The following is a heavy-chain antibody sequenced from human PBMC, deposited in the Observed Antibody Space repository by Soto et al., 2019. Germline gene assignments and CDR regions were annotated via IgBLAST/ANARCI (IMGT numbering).Heavy chain of an antibody. D-gene: IGHD7-27*01. CDR3: ARDGINWGFDY. CDR1: GFTFRRNG. CDR2: IWNDGSNE. J-gene: IGHJ4*02. V-gene: IGHV3-33*01. Sequence: QVQLVESGGGVVQPGRSLRLSCAASGFTFRRNGMHWVRQAPGKGLEWVALIWNDGSNEFYAGSVKGRFTISRDNSKNTLVLQMNNLRPDDTAVYYCARDGINWGFDYWGQGTLVTVSS.